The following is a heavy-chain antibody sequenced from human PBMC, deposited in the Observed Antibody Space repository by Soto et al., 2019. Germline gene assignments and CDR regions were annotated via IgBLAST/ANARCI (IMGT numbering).Heavy chain of an antibody. CDR1: GGSISSYY. V-gene: IGHV4-59*08. CDR2: IYYSGST. Sequence: SETLSLTCTVSGGSISSYYWSWIRQPPGKGLEWIGYIYYSGSTNYNPSLKSRVTINRDTSASTAYMELSSLRSEDTAVYYCARQRITMVRGPYYYYMDVWGKGTTVTVSS. D-gene: IGHD3-10*01. CDR3: ARQRITMVRGPYYYYMDV. J-gene: IGHJ6*03.